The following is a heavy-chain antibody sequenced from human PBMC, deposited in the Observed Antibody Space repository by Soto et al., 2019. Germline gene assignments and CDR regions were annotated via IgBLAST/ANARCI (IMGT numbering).Heavy chain of an antibody. CDR2: TRNKANSCTT. Sequence: PGGSLRLACAASGFSFSDHDMDWVRQSPGKGLEWVCRTRNKANSCTTEYAASVKCRFTISRDDSKNSLYLQMNSLKTEDTXVYYCARAPYYYDSSGYVVWGQGTLVTVSS. D-gene: IGHD3-22*01. CDR3: ARAPYYYDSSGYVV. V-gene: IGHV3-72*01. CDR1: GFSFSDHD. J-gene: IGHJ4*02.